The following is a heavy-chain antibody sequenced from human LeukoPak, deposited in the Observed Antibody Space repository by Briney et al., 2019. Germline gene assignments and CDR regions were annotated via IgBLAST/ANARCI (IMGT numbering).Heavy chain of an antibody. CDR2: INSDGSST. CDR3: ARLGQSLKFDY. J-gene: IGHJ4*02. Sequence: GGSLRLSCAASGFTFSSYWMHWVRQAPGKGLVWVSRINSDGSSTSCADSVKGRFTISRDNAKNTLYLQMNSLRAEDTAVYYCARLGQSLKFDYWGQGTLVTVSS. V-gene: IGHV3-74*01. CDR1: GFTFSSYW.